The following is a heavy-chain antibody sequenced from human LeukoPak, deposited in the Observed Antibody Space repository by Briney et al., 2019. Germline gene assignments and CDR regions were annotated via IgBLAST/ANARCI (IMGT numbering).Heavy chain of an antibody. Sequence: SVKVSCKASGGTFSSYAISWVRQAPGQGLEWMGRIIPILGIANYAQKFQGRVTITADKSTSTAYMELSSLRSEDTAVYYCAREDYGGNSGEDYWGQGTLVTVSS. CDR2: IIPILGIA. CDR3: AREDYGGNSGEDY. J-gene: IGHJ4*02. CDR1: GGTFSSYA. D-gene: IGHD4-23*01. V-gene: IGHV1-69*04.